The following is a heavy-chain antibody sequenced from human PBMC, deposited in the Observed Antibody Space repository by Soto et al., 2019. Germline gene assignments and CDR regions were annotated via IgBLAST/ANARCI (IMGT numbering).Heavy chain of an antibody. CDR1: GFTFSSYG. Sequence: GGSLRLSCAASGFTFSSYGMYWVRQAPGKGLEWVAVISFDGGNKYYADSVKGRFTISRDNSKSTLYLQMNSLGTEDTALYYCAKGRSSSAYYSPFEYWGQGTQVTVSS. CDR3: AKGRSSSAYYSPFEY. J-gene: IGHJ4*02. V-gene: IGHV3-30*18. D-gene: IGHD3-22*01. CDR2: ISFDGGNK.